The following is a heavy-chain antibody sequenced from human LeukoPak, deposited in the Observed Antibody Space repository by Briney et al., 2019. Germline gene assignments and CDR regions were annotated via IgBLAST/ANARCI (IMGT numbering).Heavy chain of an antibody. CDR1: GYTFTSYD. CDR3: ARGQRGSSWYNYYYYYGMDV. V-gene: IGHV1-8*01. D-gene: IGHD6-13*01. J-gene: IGHJ6*02. CDR2: MNPNSGNT. Sequence: SVKVSCKASGYTFTSYDINWVRQATGQGLEWMGWMNPNSGNTGYAQKFQGRVTMTRNTSISTAYMELSSLRSEDTAVYYCARGQRGSSWYNYYYYYGMDVWGQGTTDTVSS.